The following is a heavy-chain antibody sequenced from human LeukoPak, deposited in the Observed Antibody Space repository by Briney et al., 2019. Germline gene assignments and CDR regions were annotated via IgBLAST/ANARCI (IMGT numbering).Heavy chain of an antibody. CDR2: IYHSGST. V-gene: IGHV4-30-2*01. Sequence: SEILSLTCAVSGGSISSGGYSWSWIRQPPGTGLEWIGYIYHSGSTYYNPSLKSRVTISVDRSKNQFSLKLSSVTAADTAVYYCARASNYGGGIDYWGQGTLVTVSS. J-gene: IGHJ4*02. CDR1: GGSISSGGYS. D-gene: IGHD4-23*01. CDR3: ARASNYGGGIDY.